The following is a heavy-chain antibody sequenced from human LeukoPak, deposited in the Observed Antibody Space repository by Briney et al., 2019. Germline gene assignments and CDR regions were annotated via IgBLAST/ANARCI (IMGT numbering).Heavy chain of an antibody. J-gene: IGHJ4*02. V-gene: IGHV1-2*02. CDR2: INPNSGDT. D-gene: IGHD3-10*01. Sequence: ASVKVSCKASTYTFTDNSIQWVRQAPGQGPQWMGWINPNSGDTHYARNFQDRVTLTRDTSLSTAYMELTSLRSDDTAMYYCARENSFGSGSYIFDSWGQGTLVTVSS. CDR1: TYTFTDNS. CDR3: ARENSFGSGSYIFDS.